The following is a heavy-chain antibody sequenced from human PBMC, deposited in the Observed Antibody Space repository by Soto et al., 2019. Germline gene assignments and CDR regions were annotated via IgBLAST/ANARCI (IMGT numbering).Heavy chain of an antibody. Sequence: SETLSLTCSVYVGSFSGYYWSWIRQPPGKGLEWIGEINHSGSTNYNPSLKSRVTISVDTSKNQFSLKLSSVTAADTAVYYCARGPGSSSWRNWFYPWGQGTLVTVYS. J-gene: IGHJ5*02. V-gene: IGHV4-34*01. CDR1: VGSFSGYY. CDR2: INHSGST. D-gene: IGHD6-13*01. CDR3: ARGPGSSSWRNWFYP.